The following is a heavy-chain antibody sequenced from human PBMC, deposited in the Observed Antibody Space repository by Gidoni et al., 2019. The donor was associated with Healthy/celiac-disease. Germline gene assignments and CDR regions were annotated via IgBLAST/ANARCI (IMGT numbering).Heavy chain of an antibody. CDR1: GYTFTSYD. V-gene: IGHV1-8*01. D-gene: IGHD3-10*01. CDR2: MNPNSGNT. J-gene: IGHJ6*02. CDR3: ARLTMVRGVYDYYYYYGMDV. Sequence: QVQLVQSGAEVKTPGASVKVSCKASGYTFTSYDINWVRQATGQGLEWMGWMNPNSGNTGYAQKFQGRVTMTRNTSISTAYMELSSLRSEDTAVYYCARLTMVRGVYDYYYYYGMDVWGQGTTVTVSS.